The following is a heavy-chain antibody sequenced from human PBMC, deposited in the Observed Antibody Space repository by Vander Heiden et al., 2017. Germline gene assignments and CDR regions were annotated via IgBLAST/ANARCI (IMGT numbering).Heavy chain of an antibody. CDR2: MNPNRGNT. V-gene: IGHV1-8*01. CDR1: GYTFTSYD. Sequence: QVQLVQSGAEVKKPGASVKVSCKASGYTFTSYDINWVRQATGQGLEWMGWMNPNRGNTGYEQKFQGRVTMTRNTSISTAYMELSSLRSEDTAVYYCARGDSSSWEFDYWGQGTLVTVSS. CDR3: ARGDSSSWEFDY. J-gene: IGHJ4*02. D-gene: IGHD6-13*01.